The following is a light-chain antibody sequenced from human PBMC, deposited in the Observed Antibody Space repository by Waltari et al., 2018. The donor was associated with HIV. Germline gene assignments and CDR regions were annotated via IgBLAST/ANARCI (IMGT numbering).Light chain of an antibody. J-gene: IGKJ1*01. CDR2: GAS. CDR3: QQYDTSPRT. V-gene: IGKV3-20*01. CDR1: QRVGTNY. Sequence: EIVLTQSPGTLSLSPGERATLSCRASQRVGTNYLAWYQQKPGQAPRFLFYGASNRATGIPDRFSGSGSGTEFTLTITKVEPEDFAVYYCQQYDTSPRTFGQGTKVEIK.